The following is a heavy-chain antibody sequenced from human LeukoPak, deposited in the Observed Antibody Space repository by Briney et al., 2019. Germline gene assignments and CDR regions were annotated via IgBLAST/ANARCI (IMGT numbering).Heavy chain of an antibody. CDR3: ARDHSNYGSYDY. CDR2: IYYSGST. CDR1: GGSISSYY. D-gene: IGHD4-11*01. Sequence: KPSETLSLTCTVSGGSISSYYWSWIRQPPGKGLEWIGYIYYSGSTNYNPSLKSRVTISVDTSKNQFSLKLSSVTAADTAVYYCARDHSNYGSYDYWGQGTLVTVSS. V-gene: IGHV4-59*12. J-gene: IGHJ4*02.